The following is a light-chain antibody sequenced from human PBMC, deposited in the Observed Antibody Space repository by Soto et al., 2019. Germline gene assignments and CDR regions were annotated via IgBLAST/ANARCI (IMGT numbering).Light chain of an antibody. CDR2: DAS. Sequence: EIVLTPSPGTLSLSPVESATLSCRASQSVSSYLAWYQQKPGQAPRLLIYDASSRATGIPDRFSGGGSGTDFTLTISRLEPEDFAVYYCQQFSSYPLTFGGGTKVDIK. J-gene: IGKJ4*01. CDR1: QSVSSY. V-gene: IGKV3-20*01. CDR3: QQFSSYPLT.